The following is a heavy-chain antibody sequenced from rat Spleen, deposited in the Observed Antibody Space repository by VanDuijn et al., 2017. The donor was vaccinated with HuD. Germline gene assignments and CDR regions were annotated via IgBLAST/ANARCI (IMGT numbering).Heavy chain of an antibody. J-gene: IGHJ2*01. CDR1: GFTFSSFP. D-gene: IGHD1-11*01. CDR3: TTANSGGYSELYYFDY. Sequence: EVQLVESGGGLVQPGRSLKLSCAASGFTFSSFPMAWVRQAPTKGLEWVTYINTGGGSTYYRDSVKGRFTISRDNAKSTLYLQMDSLRSEDTATYYCTTANSGGYSELYYFDYWGQGVMVTVSS. V-gene: IGHV5-27*01. CDR2: INTGGGST.